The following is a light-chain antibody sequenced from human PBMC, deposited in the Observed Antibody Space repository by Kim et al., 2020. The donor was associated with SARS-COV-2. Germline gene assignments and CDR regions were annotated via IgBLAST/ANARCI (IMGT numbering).Light chain of an antibody. CDR2: KAS. CDR1: QNINNW. Sequence: DIQMTQSPSTLSASVGDSVTITCRASQNINNWLAWYQLRPGRAPKLLIYKASNLESGVPSRFSGSGSGTEFTLTIYSLQPDDFVTYYCQQYDTYHTFGQGTKLEI. CDR3: QQYDTYHT. J-gene: IGKJ2*01. V-gene: IGKV1-5*03.